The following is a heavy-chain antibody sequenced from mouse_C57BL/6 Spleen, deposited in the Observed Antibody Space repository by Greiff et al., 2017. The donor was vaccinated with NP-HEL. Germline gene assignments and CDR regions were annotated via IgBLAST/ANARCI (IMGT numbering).Heavy chain of an antibody. CDR3: AVPLITTVVATGNY. J-gene: IGHJ2*01. D-gene: IGHD1-1*01. Sequence: VQLQQSGAELARPGASVKLSCKASGYTFTSYGISWVKQRTGQGLEWIGEIYPRSGNTYYNEKFKGKATLTADKSSSTAYMELRSLTSEDSAVYFGAVPLITTVVATGNYWGQGTTLTVSS. V-gene: IGHV1-81*01. CDR1: GYTFTSYG. CDR2: IYPRSGNT.